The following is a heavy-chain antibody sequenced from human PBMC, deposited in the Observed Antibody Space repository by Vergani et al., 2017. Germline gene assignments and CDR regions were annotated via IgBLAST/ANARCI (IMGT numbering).Heavy chain of an antibody. J-gene: IGHJ5*02. Sequence: QVQLVQSGAEVKKPGASVKVSCKASGYTFTGYYMHWVRQAPGQGLEWMGWINPNSGGTNYAQKFQGRVTMTRATSISTAYMELSRLRSDDTAVYYCARDRRGCSGGSCYFWFDPWGQGTLVTVAS. CDR3: ARDRRGCSGGSCYFWFDP. D-gene: IGHD2-15*01. V-gene: IGHV1-2*02. CDR1: GYTFTGYY. CDR2: INPNSGGT.